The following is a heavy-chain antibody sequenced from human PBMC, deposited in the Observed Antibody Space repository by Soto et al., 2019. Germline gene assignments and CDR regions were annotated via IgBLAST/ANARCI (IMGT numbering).Heavy chain of an antibody. Sequence: EVQLLESRGGLVQPGGSLRLSCAASGFTFSSYAMSWVRQAPGKGLEWVSAISGSGGSTYYADSVKGRFTISRDNSKNTLYLQMNSLRAEDTAVYYCARSSGGNYYDRTWFDPWGQGTLVTVSS. CDR1: GFTFSSYA. J-gene: IGHJ5*02. D-gene: IGHD3-22*01. CDR2: ISGSGGST. V-gene: IGHV3-23*01. CDR3: ARSSGGNYYDRTWFDP.